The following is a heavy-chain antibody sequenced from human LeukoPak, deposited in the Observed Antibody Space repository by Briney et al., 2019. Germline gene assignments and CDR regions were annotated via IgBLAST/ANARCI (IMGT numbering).Heavy chain of an antibody. CDR2: IYYSGST. V-gene: IGHV4-59*12. Sequence: SETLSLTCTVSGGSISSYYWSWIRQPPGKGLEWIGYIYYSGSTNYNPSLKSRVTISLDTSKNQFSLKLSSVTAADTAVYYCAREGYCSGGSCYSEDYWGQGTLVTVSS. CDR1: GGSISSYY. CDR3: AREGYCSGGSCYSEDY. D-gene: IGHD2-15*01. J-gene: IGHJ4*02.